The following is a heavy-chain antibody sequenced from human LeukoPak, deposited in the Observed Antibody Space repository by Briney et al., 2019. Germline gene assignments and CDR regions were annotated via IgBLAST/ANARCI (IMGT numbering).Heavy chain of an antibody. D-gene: IGHD6-25*01. CDR1: GFTFSDYW. CDR2: ISWNSGSI. CDR3: AKGSIAAAAKNWFDP. J-gene: IGHJ5*02. Sequence: GGSLRLSCATFGFTFSDYWIGWVRQAPGKGLEWVSGISWNSGSIGYADSVKGRFTISRDNAKNSLYLQVNSLGAEDTALYYCAKGSIAAAAKNWFDPWGQGTLVTVSS. V-gene: IGHV3-9*01.